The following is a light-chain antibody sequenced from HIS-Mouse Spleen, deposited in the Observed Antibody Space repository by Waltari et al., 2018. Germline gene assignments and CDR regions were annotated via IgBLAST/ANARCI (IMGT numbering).Light chain of an antibody. CDR3: YSTDSSGNHRV. J-gene: IGLJ2*01. Sequence: SYELTQPPSVSVSPGQTARITCSGDALPKKYAYWYQQKSGQAPGLVIYEDRKRPSGIPERYYGSSSGTMATLTISGAQVEDEADYDCYSTDSSGNHRVFGGGTKLTVL. CDR1: ALPKKY. CDR2: EDR. V-gene: IGLV3-10*01.